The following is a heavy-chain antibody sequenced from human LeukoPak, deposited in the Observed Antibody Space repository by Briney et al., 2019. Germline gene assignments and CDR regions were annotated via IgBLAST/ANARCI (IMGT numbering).Heavy chain of an antibody. CDR2: IFHSGST. CDR3: ARATYYYDSSGYYGGEPFDY. Sequence: SETLSLTCTVSGYSISSGYYWGWIRQPPGKGLEWIGSIFHSGSTYYNPSLKSRVTISVDTSKNQFSLKLSSVTAADTAVYYCARATYYYDSSGYYGGEPFDYWGQGTLVTVSS. J-gene: IGHJ4*02. D-gene: IGHD3-22*01. V-gene: IGHV4-38-2*02. CDR1: GYSISSGYY.